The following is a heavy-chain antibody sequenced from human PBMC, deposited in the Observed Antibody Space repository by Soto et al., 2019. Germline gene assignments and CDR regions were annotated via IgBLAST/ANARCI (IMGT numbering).Heavy chain of an antibody. D-gene: IGHD6-19*01. J-gene: IGHJ6*02. CDR3: ARDRRAVAGTYYFFYGMDV. V-gene: IGHV3-74*01. CDR1: GFTFSSYW. Sequence: GESLKISCAASGFTFSSYWMHWVRQAPGKGLVWVSRINSDGSSTSYADSVKGRYTISRDNAKNTLYLQMNSLRAEDTALYYCARDRRAVAGTYYFFYGMDVWGQGTTVTVSS. CDR2: INSDGSST.